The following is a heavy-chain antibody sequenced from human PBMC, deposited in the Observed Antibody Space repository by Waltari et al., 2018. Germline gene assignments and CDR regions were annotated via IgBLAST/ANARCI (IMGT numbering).Heavy chain of an antibody. CDR2: IKSKRSGGTT. CDR3: TTDGGIGPRPIFDS. CDR1: GLACPAGR. D-gene: IGHD6-6*01. Sequence: EVQLVEFGGGVVKQGGYLRLSCSAYGLACPAGRMSWARRAPGKGLEWVARIKSKRSGGTTDYAEAVKGRFTISRDDSKSTLYLEMNSLKTEDTAVYYCTTDGGIGPRPIFDSWGRGTLVTVSS. V-gene: IGHV3-15*01. J-gene: IGHJ4*02.